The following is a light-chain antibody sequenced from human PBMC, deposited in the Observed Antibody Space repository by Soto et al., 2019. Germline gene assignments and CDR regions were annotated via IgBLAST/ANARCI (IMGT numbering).Light chain of an antibody. CDR2: EVI. Sequence: QSVLTQPPSASGSPGQSVTISCTGTSRDVGAYNYVSWFQQHPGKAPKLMIYEVIKRPSGVPDRFSGSKSGNTASLTVSGLQAGDEADYYCSSYAGNSLTFGGGTKVTVL. V-gene: IGLV2-8*01. CDR1: SRDVGAYNY. CDR3: SSYAGNSLT. J-gene: IGLJ2*01.